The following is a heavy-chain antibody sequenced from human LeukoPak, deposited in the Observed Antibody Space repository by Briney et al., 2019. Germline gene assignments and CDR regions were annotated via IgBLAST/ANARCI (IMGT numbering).Heavy chain of an antibody. D-gene: IGHD3-22*01. V-gene: IGHV4-30-4*08. CDR2: IYYSGST. CDR1: GGSISSGDWY. Sequence: SETLSLTCTVSGGSISSGDWYWSWIRQPPGKGLEWIGYIYYSGSTYYNPSLKSRVTISVDTSKNQFSLKLSSVTAADTAVYYCARGYYYDSMGDAFDIWGQGTMVTVSS. J-gene: IGHJ3*02. CDR3: ARGYYYDSMGDAFDI.